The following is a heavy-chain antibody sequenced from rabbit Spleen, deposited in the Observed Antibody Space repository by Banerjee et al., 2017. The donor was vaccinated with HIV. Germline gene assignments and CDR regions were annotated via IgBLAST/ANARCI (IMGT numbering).Heavy chain of an antibody. CDR3: ARELVAVIGWNFNL. Sequence: EQLEESGGGLVTAAGSLTLTCNASGASWNDKDVMCCVRQPPGKGREWIAIIDIVTGKSVHAGWAKGRSMMSRPSSTTVSLQMASLTAARTATYFCARELVAVIGWNFNLWGQGALVPVS. V-gene: IGHV1S45*01. CDR1: GASWNDKDV. D-gene: IGHD1-1*01. J-gene: IGHJ4*01. CDR2: IDIVTGKS.